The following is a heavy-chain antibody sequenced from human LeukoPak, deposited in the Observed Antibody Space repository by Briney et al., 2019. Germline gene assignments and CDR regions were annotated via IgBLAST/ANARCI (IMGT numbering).Heavy chain of an antibody. D-gene: IGHD3-3*01. CDR2: ISSNGGST. V-gene: IGHV3-64*01. CDR3: ARGRITIFGVAMRLDY. J-gene: IGHJ4*02. Sequence: GGSLRLSCAASGFTFSSYAMHWVRQAPGKGLEYVSAISSNGGSTYYANSVKGRFTIFRDNSKNTLYLQMGSLRAEDMAVYYCARGRITIFGVAMRLDYWGQGTLVTVSS. CDR1: GFTFSSYA.